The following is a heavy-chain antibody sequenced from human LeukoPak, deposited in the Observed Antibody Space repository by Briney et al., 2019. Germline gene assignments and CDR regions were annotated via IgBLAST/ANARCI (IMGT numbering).Heavy chain of an antibody. J-gene: IGHJ4*02. CDR2: IIPIFGTA. Sequence: ASVKVSCKASGGTFSSYAISWVRQAPGQGLEWMGGIIPIFGTANYAQKFQGRVTITADKSTGTAYMELSSLRSEDTAVYYCARPATPGGLYFFDYWGQGTLVTVSS. CDR1: GGTFSSYA. V-gene: IGHV1-69*06. D-gene: IGHD2-2*01. CDR3: ARPATPGGLYFFDY.